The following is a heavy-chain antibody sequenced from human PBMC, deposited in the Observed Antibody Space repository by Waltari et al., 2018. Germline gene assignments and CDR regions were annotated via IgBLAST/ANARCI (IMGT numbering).Heavy chain of an antibody. CDR1: GYSISSGYY. D-gene: IGHD3-9*01. CDR3: AIRYDYDILTGYYPYLFDY. V-gene: IGHV4-38-2*01. J-gene: IGHJ4*02. CDR2: IYHSGST. Sequence: QVQLQESGPGLVKPSETLSLTCAVSGYSISSGYYWGWIRQPPGKGLEWIGSIYHSGSTYYNPSLKSRVTISVDTSKNQFSLKLSSVTAADTAVYYCAIRYDYDILTGYYPYLFDYWGQGTLVTVSS.